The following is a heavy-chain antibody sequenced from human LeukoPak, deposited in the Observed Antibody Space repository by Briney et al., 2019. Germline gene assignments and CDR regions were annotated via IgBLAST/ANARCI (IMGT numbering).Heavy chain of an antibody. CDR1: GGSISTSNYY. J-gene: IGHJ5*02. CDR3: AIHYTEDIVVGPAASPETRNNWFDP. CDR2: IFYSGST. V-gene: IGHV4-39*07. D-gene: IGHD2-2*01. Sequence: SETLSLTCTVSGGSISTSNYYWGWIRQPPGKGLEWIGNIFYSGSTYYSPSLKSRVTISVDTSKNQFSLKLRSVTAADTALYYCAIHYTEDIVVGPAASPETRNNWFDPWGQGTLVTVSS.